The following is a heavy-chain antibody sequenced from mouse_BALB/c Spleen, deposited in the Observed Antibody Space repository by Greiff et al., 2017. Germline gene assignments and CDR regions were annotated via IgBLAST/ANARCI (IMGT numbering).Heavy chain of an antibody. V-gene: IGHV5-17*02. D-gene: IGHD1-1*02. J-gene: IGHJ4*01. Sequence: VKVEESGGGLVQPGGSRKLSCAASGFTFSSFGMHWVRQAPEKGLEWVAYISSGSSTIYYADTVKGRFTISRDNPKNTLFLQMTSLRSEDTAMYYCARFGTKAIDYWGQGTSVTVSS. CDR1: GFTFSSFG. CDR3: ARFGTKAIDY. CDR2: ISSGSSTI.